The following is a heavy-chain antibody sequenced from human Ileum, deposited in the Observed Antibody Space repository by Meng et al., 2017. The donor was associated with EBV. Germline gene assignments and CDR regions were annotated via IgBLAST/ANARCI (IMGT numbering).Heavy chain of an antibody. D-gene: IGHD4-17*01. CDR1: GASISSNNW. CDR3: ASGRDYAWHS. V-gene: IGHV4-4*02. CDR2: IYHSGST. J-gene: IGHJ4*02. Sequence: QVQLQGSGPDLVKPSGTRSLTCAVSGASISSNNWLSWVRQPPGKGLEWIGEIYHSGSTNYNPSFKSRVTMSVDKSKNQISLNLSSVTAADTAVYYCASGRDYAWHSWGRGTLVTVSS.